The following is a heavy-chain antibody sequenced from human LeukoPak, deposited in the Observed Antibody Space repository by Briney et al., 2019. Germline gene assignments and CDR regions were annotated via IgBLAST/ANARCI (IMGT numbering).Heavy chain of an antibody. D-gene: IGHD3-22*01. CDR3: ARVPTDYYDSSGYEDDY. J-gene: IGHJ4*02. V-gene: IGHV1-69*04. CDR2: IIPILGIA. CDR1: GGTFISYA. Sequence: ASVKVSCKASGGTFISYAISWVRQAPGQGLEWMGRIIPILGIANYAQKFQGRVTITADKSTSTAYIELSSLRSEDTAVYYCARVPTDYYDSSGYEDDYWGQGTLVTVSS.